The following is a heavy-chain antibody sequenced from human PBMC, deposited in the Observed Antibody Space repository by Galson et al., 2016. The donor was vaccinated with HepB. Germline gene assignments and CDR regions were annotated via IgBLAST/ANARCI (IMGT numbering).Heavy chain of an antibody. CDR2: IHYSGSA. Sequence: SETLSLTCTVSSGSISSSRYYWTWIRQSPGKGLEWIGYIHYSGSANYSPSLKSRVTISVDTSKNQFSLRLSSVTAADTAVYFCARLSLDRPFDYWGQGTLVTVSS. D-gene: IGHD1-1*01. CDR3: ARLSLDRPFDY. CDR1: SGSISSSRYY. V-gene: IGHV4-61*05. J-gene: IGHJ4*02.